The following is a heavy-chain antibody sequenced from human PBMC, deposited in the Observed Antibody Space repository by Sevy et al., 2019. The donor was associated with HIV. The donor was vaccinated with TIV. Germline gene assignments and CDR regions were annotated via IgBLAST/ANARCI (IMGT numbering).Heavy chain of an antibody. CDR2: IKQDGSEK. V-gene: IGHV3-7*01. J-gene: IGHJ4*02. CDR1: GFTFSSYW. D-gene: IGHD6-19*01. CDR3: ARECGSGWYLDY. Sequence: GGSLRLSCAASGFTFSSYWMSWVRQAPGKGLEWAANIKQDGSEKYYVDSVKGRFTISRDNTKNSLYLQMNSLRAEDTAVYYCARECGSGWYLDYWGQGTLVTVSS.